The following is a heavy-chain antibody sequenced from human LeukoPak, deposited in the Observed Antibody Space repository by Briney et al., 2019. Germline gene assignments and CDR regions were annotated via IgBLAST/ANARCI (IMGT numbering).Heavy chain of an antibody. Sequence: GGSLRLSCAASGFTLSSYAMSWVRQAPGKGLEWVSGISGSGDNTYYADSVKGRFTISRDNSKNTLYVQVNSLGTKDTAAYYCAKGSYYDSSGSFYFDYWGQGTLVTVSS. J-gene: IGHJ4*02. D-gene: IGHD3-22*01. CDR3: AKGSYYDSSGSFYFDY. V-gene: IGHV3-23*01. CDR1: GFTLSSYA. CDR2: ISGSGDNT.